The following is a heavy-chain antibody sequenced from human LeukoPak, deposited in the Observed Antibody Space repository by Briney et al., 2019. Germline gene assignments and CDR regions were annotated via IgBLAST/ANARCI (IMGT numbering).Heavy chain of an antibody. J-gene: IGHJ3*02. CDR1: GYSFTSYW. D-gene: IGHD3-22*01. CDR3: ARHYYYDSSGYYSYAFDI. CDR2: IYPGDSDT. Sequence: ETLKMCKKRAGYSFTSYWIGWVRQMPGKGLEWMGIIYPGDSDTRYSPSFQGQVTISADKSISTAYLQWSSLKASDTAMYYCARHYYYDSSGYYSYAFDIWGQGTMVTVSS. V-gene: IGHV5-51*01.